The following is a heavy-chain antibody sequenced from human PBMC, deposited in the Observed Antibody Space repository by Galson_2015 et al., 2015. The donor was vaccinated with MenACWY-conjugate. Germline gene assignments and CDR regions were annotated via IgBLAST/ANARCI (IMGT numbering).Heavy chain of an antibody. Sequence: LSLTCTVSGGSISTFYWSWIRQSPGKGLEWIGYIYHTGITYYNPSLKSRVSISVDTAMDQFSLKVNSVTPADTAVYFCARAGGWVGTANYWGQG. CDR2: IYHTGIT. D-gene: IGHD4-23*01. J-gene: IGHJ4*02. V-gene: IGHV4-59*01. CDR3: ARAGGWVGTANY. CDR1: GGSISTFY.